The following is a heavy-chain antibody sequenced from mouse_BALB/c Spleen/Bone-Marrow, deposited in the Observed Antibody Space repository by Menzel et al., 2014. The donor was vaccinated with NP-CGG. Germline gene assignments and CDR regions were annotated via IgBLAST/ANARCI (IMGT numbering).Heavy chain of an antibody. CDR3: ARRGRIAEALGY. J-gene: IGHJ2*01. Sequence: VQLKESGPELVKPGASVKMSCEATGYTFTSYVMHWVKQKPGQGLEWIGYINPYNDGTKYNEKFKGKATLTSDKSSSTAYMELSSLTSEDSAVYYCARRGRIAEALGYWGQGTTLTVSS. D-gene: IGHD6-1*01. CDR2: INPYNDGT. V-gene: IGHV1-14*01. CDR1: GYTFTSYV.